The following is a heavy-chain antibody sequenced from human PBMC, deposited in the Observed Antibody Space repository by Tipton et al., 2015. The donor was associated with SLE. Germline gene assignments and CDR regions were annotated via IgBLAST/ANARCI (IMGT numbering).Heavy chain of an antibody. CDR1: GYSISTVYY. V-gene: IGHV4-38-2*01. Sequence: TLSLTCSVSGYSISTVYYWGWVRQSPGTGLEWIGNIYHSGNTYYNPSLKSRVTISVDTSRSHFSLKLTSVTAADTAVYYCTHSTDYYYMDVWGKGTTVTVSS. CDR2: IYHSGNT. J-gene: IGHJ6*03. CDR3: THSTDYYYMDV. D-gene: IGHD5-18*01.